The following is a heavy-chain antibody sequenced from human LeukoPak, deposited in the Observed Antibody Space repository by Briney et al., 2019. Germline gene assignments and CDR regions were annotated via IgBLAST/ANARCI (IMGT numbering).Heavy chain of an antibody. CDR1: GGSVSSYY. Sequence: SETLSLTCTVSGGSVSSYYWSWIRQPPGKGLEWVGYIYSSGSTNYNPSLKSRVTISVDTSKNQFSLKLSSVTAADTAVYYCARQYTDYGDCVGWFDPWGQGTLVTVSS. V-gene: IGHV4-59*08. CDR2: IYSSGST. J-gene: IGHJ5*02. CDR3: ARQYTDYGDCVGWFDP. D-gene: IGHD4-17*01.